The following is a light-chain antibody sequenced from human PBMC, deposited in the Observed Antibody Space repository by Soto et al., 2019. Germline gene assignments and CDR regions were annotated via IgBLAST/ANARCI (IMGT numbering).Light chain of an antibody. CDR3: SSFASSNTWV. CDR1: SSDVGAYNY. Sequence: QSALTQPPSASGSPGQSVTISCTGTSSDVGAYNYVSWYQQHAGKAPKLVIYEVTKRPSGVPHRFSGSKSANTASLTVSGLQDEDEADYYCSSFASSNTWVFGGGTKVTVL. V-gene: IGLV2-8*01. CDR2: EVT. J-gene: IGLJ3*02.